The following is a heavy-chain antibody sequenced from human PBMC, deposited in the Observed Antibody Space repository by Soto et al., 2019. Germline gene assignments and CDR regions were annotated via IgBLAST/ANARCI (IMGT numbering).Heavy chain of an antibody. CDR3: ARHEVAAGNPFDY. J-gene: IGHJ4*02. CDR1: GGSISSSSYY. D-gene: IGHD6-13*01. Sequence: SETLSLTCTVSGGSISSSSYYWGWIRQPPGKGLEWIGSIYYSGSTYYNPSLKSRVTISVDTSKNQFSLKLSSVTAADTAVYYCARHEVAAGNPFDYWGQGTLVTVSS. V-gene: IGHV4-39*01. CDR2: IYYSGST.